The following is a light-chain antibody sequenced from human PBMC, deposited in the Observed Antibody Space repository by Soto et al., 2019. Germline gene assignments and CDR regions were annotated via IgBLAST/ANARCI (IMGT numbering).Light chain of an antibody. CDR3: SSFTTSSTRI. J-gene: IGLJ2*01. V-gene: IGLV2-14*01. CDR1: SSDVGGYNY. CDR2: EVN. Sequence: QSALTQPASVSGSLGQSITISCTGTSSDVGGYNYVSWYQQHPGKAPKLMIYEVNNRPSGVSNRFYGSKSGNTASLTISGLQAEDEADYYCSSFTTSSTRIFGGGTKLTVL.